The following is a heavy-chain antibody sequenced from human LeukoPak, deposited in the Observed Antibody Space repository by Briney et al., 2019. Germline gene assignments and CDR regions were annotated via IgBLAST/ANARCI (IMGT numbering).Heavy chain of an antibody. CDR3: AKQLGYCSDGSCYFPY. J-gene: IGHJ4*02. D-gene: IGHD2-15*01. Sequence: GGSLRLSCAASGFTFSSYAMSWVRQSPGKGLEWVAVISESGGYTYDADSVKGRFAISRDNFKSTLCLQMNSLRAEDTAVYYCAKQLGYCSDGSCYFPYWGQGTLVTVSS. CDR2: ISESGGYT. CDR1: GFTFSSYA. V-gene: IGHV3-23*01.